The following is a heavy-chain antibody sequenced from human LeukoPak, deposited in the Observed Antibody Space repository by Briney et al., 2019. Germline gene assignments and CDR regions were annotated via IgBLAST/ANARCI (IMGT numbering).Heavy chain of an antibody. V-gene: IGHV3-7*01. Sequence: PGGSLRLSCVASGFTFSRYWMSWVRQAPGKGLEWVASVKQDGIETQYVDSVKGRSTISIDNDKNSVYLQMNSLRVEDTAVYYCARDGTGFDYWGQGTLVTVSS. CDR2: VKQDGIET. CDR3: ARDGTGFDY. D-gene: IGHD2-8*02. J-gene: IGHJ4*02. CDR1: GFTFSRYW.